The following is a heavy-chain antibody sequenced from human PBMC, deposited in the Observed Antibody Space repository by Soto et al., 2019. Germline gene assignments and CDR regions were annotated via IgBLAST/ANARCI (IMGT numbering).Heavy chain of an antibody. CDR1: GFAFSAYA. CDR3: TKDVLYSGGGSCLVGPSYTFDH. V-gene: IGHV3-23*01. Sequence: EVQLLESGGALVQPGGSLRLSCAASGFAFSAYAMNWVRHTPGKGLEWVSSVSVTVRATYHADSVKGRFTMSRDNSKDTVYLQMNSLRAGGTAVYYCTKDVLYSGGGSCLVGPSYTFDHWRQGNMGTVSS. D-gene: IGHD2-15*01. J-gene: IGHJ4*02. CDR2: VSVTVRAT.